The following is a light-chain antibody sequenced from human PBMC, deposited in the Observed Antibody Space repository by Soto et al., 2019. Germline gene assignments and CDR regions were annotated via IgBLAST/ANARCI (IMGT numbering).Light chain of an antibody. CDR2: AAS. Sequence: ENVLTQSPGTLSLSPGERATLSCRASQSLKKTYLAWYQQKPGQAPRLLIYAASTRATDVPARFSGGGSETEFTLTISSLQSEDFAVYFCQQYNIWPLWTFGQGTKVDIK. CDR1: QSLKKTY. V-gene: IGKV3-15*01. CDR3: QQYNIWPLWT. J-gene: IGKJ1*01.